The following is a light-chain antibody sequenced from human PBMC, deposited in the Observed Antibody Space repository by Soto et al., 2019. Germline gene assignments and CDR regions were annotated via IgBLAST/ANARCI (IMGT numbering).Light chain of an antibody. CDR1: QSISSY. CDR3: QQSYSTPYT. V-gene: IGKV1-39*01. CDR2: AAS. Sequence: DIQMTQSPSSLSASVGDRVTITCRASQSISSYLNWYQQKPGKAPKLLIYAASSLQSGVPSRFSGSRSGTDVTLPISSLQPEDFATYYCQQSYSTPYTFGQGTKLEIK. J-gene: IGKJ2*01.